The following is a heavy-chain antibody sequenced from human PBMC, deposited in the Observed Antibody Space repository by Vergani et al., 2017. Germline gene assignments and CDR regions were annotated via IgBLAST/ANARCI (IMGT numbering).Heavy chain of an antibody. V-gene: IGHV4-39*01. J-gene: IGHJ6*02. Sequence: QVQLQESGPGLVKPSETLSLTCTVSGGSISSSSYYWGWIRQPPGKGLEWIGSIYYSGSTYYNPSLKSRVTISVDTSKNQFSLKLSSVTAADTAVYYCAREAVKEDYYYYGMDVWGQGTTVTVSS. CDR1: GGSISSSSYY. D-gene: IGHD2-15*01. CDR3: AREAVKEDYYYYGMDV. CDR2: IYYSGST.